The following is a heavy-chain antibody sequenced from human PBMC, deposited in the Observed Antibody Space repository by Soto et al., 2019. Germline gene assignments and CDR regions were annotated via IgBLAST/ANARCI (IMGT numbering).Heavy chain of an antibody. V-gene: IGHV4-59*01. J-gene: IGHJ4*02. CDR1: GGSISSYY. Sequence: QVQLQESGPGLVKPSETLSLTCTVSGGSISSYYWSWIRQPPGKGLEWIGYIYYSGSTNYNPSLKSRVTVSVDTSKNQFSLKLSSVTAADTAVYYCARVRTITIFGAIDYWGQGTLVTLSS. CDR2: IYYSGST. CDR3: ARVRTITIFGAIDY. D-gene: IGHD3-3*01.